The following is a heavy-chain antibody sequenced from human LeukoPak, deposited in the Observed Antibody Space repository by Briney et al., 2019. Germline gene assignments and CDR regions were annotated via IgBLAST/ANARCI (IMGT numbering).Heavy chain of an antibody. CDR1: GFTFSTYW. V-gene: IGHV3-74*01. CDR2: INSDGSST. Sequence: GGPLRLSCAASGFTFSTYWMYWVRQAPGKGLVWVSRINSDGSSTSYADSVKGRFTISRDNAKNSLYLQMNSLRAEDTAVYYCARDGWYSSSSHYFDYWGQGTLVTVSS. D-gene: IGHD6-6*01. CDR3: ARDGWYSSSSHYFDY. J-gene: IGHJ4*02.